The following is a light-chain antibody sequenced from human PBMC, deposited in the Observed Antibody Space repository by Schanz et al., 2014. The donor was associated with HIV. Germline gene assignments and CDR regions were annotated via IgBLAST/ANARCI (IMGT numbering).Light chain of an antibody. J-gene: IGLJ3*02. CDR1: SGHSSYA. V-gene: IGLV4-69*02. Sequence: QLVLTQSPSASASLGASVKLTCTLCSGHSSYAIAWHQQQPEKGPRYLMRLNSDGSHTKGDGIPDRFSGSSSGAERYLTISSLQSEDEADYYCQTWDTGIRVFGGGTKLTVL. CDR3: QTWDTGIRV. CDR2: LNSDGSH.